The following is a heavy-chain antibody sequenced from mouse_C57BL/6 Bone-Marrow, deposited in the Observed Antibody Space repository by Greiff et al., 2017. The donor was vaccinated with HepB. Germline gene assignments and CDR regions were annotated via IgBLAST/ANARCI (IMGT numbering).Heavy chain of an antibody. CDR3: AREGDWYWYFDV. CDR2: IYPRSGNT. CDR1: GYTFTSYG. Sequence: VKVVESGAELARPGASVKLSCKASGYTFTSYGISWVKQRTGQGLEWIGEIYPRSGNTYYNEKFKGKATLTADKSSSTAYMELRSLTSEDSAVYFCAREGDWYWYFDVWGTGTTVTVSS. J-gene: IGHJ1*03. V-gene: IGHV1-81*01.